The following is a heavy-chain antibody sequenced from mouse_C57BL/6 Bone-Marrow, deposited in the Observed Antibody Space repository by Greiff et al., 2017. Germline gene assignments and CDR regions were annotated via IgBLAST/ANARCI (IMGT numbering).Heavy chain of an antibody. Sequence: QVQLLQSGAELVKPGASVKLSCKASGYTFTEYTIHWVKQRSGQGLEWIGWFYPGSGSINYNEKFKDKDTLTADKSSSTVYMELSRLTSEDSAVYFCSRREPHYYDYGYFDYWGQGTTLTVSS. V-gene: IGHV1-62-2*01. D-gene: IGHD2-4*01. CDR2: FYPGSGSI. CDR1: GYTFTEYT. CDR3: SRREPHYYDYGYFDY. J-gene: IGHJ2*01.